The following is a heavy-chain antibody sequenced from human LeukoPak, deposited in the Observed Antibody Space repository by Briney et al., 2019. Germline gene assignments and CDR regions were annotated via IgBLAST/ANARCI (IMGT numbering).Heavy chain of an antibody. V-gene: IGHV3-7*01. CDR1: GFTFSSYW. Sequence: GGSLRLSCAAPGFTFSSYWMSWVRQAPGKGLEWVANIKQDGSEKYYVDSVKGRFTISRDNAKNSLYLQMNSLRAEDTAVYYCARASLLWFGECHFDYWGQGTLVTVSS. CDR2: IKQDGSEK. J-gene: IGHJ4*02. D-gene: IGHD3-10*01. CDR3: ARASLLWFGECHFDY.